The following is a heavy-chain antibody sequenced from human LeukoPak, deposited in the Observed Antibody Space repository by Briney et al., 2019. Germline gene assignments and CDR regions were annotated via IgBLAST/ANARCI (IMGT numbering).Heavy chain of an antibody. V-gene: IGHV3-33*01. Sequence: PGGSLRLSCAASGFTFSSYGMHWVRQAPGKGLEWVAVIGYDGSNKHYADSVKGRFTISRDNSKNTLYLQMNSLRAEDTAVYYCARSPVDGYYYYGMDVWGQGTTVSVSS. CDR2: IGYDGSNK. CDR3: ARSPVDGYYYYGMDV. J-gene: IGHJ6*01. D-gene: IGHD5-24*01. CDR1: GFTFSSYG.